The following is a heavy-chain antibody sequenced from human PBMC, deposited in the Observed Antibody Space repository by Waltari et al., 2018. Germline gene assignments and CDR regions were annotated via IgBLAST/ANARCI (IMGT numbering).Heavy chain of an antibody. CDR3: ASYGMDV. J-gene: IGHJ6*02. Sequence: EVQLVESGGGLVQPGGSLRFSCAASGFTFRDHYMDWVRQAPGKGLEWVGRTRNKANSYTTEYAASVKGRFTISRDDSKNSLYLQMNSLKTEDTAVYYCASYGMDVWGQGTTVTVSS. CDR1: GFTFRDHY. V-gene: IGHV3-72*01. CDR2: TRNKANSYTT.